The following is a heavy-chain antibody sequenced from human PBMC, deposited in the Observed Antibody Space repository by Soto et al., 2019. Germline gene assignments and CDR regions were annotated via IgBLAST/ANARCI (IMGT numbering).Heavy chain of an antibody. D-gene: IGHD3-16*01. J-gene: IGHJ4*02. CDR2: INSDGSST. Sequence: GGSLRLSCAASGFTFSSYWMHWVRQAPGKGLVWVSRINSDGSSTSYADSVKGRFTISRDNAKNTLYLQMNSLRAEDTAVYYCAREASELSRFGSVDYWGQGTLVTVSS. CDR1: GFTFSSYW. CDR3: AREASELSRFGSVDY. V-gene: IGHV3-74*01.